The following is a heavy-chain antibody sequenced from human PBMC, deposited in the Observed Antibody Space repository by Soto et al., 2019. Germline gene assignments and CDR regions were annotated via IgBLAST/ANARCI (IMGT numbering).Heavy chain of an antibody. V-gene: IGHV1-46*01. CDR2: INPSGGST. Sequence: QVQLVQSGAEVKKPGASVKVSCKASGYTFTSYYMHCVRQAPGQGLEWMGMINPSGGSTSYAQKSQGRATMPRDTSTSTVYMGLSSLRSEDTAVYYFAIVAGSSTSCYSGGCLNWFDPWGQGTLVTVSS. CDR1: GYTFTSYY. CDR3: AIVAGSSTSCYSGGCLNWFDP. J-gene: IGHJ5*01. D-gene: IGHD2-2*02.